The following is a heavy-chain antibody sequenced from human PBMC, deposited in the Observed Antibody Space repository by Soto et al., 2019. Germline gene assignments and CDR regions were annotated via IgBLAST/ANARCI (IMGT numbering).Heavy chain of an antibody. CDR2: ISGDGSNK. V-gene: IGHV3-33*08. CDR3: ARDKMDCSGGSCNNYYYMDV. J-gene: IGHJ6*03. D-gene: IGHD2-15*01. CDR1: GFSFSSYG. Sequence: GGSLRLSCAASGFSFSSYGMHWVRQAPGKGLVWVSAISGDGSNKYYADSVKGRFTISRDNSKNTLYLQMNSLRAEDTAVYYCARDKMDCSGGSCNNYYYMDVWGKGTRVTVSS.